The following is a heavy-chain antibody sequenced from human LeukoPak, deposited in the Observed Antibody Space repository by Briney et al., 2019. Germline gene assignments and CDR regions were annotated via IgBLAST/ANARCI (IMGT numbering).Heavy chain of an antibody. CDR2: MNPNSGNT. V-gene: IGHV1-8*01. CDR1: GYTFTSYD. CDR3: ARATYYYDSSGGNWFDP. Sequence: ASVKVSCKASGYTFTSYDINWVRQATGQGLEWMGWMNPNSGNTGYAQKFQGRVTKTRNTSISTAYMELSSLRSEDTAVYYCARATYYYDSSGGNWFDPWGQGTLVTVSS. J-gene: IGHJ5*02. D-gene: IGHD3-22*01.